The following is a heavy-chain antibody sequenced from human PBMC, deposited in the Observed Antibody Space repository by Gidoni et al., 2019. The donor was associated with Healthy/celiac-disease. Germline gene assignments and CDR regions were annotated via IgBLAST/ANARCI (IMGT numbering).Heavy chain of an antibody. V-gene: IGHV1-69*02. J-gene: IGHJ3*02. CDR2: IIPILGIA. D-gene: IGHD2-2*01. CDR1: GGTFSSDT. Sequence: QVQLVQSGAEVKKPGSAVKVSCKASGGTFSSDTISWVRQAPGRGLEWMGRIIPILGIANYAQKFQGRVTITADNSPSTAYMELSSLRSEDTAVYYCARAGYCSSTSCYGAFDIWGQGTMVTVSS. CDR3: ARAGYCSSTSCYGAFDI.